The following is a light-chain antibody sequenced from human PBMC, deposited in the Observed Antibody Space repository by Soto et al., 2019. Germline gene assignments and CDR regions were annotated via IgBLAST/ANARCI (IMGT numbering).Light chain of an antibody. Sequence: QSVLTQPPSVSGAPGQRITISCTGSSSNIGAGYDVHWYQQLPGTAPKLLIYNNSHRPSGVPDRFSGYKSVTSASLAITGLQAEDEAYYYCQSYGSSLSGVVFGRGTTLTDL. CDR2: NNS. J-gene: IGLJ2*01. CDR3: QSYGSSLSGVV. V-gene: IGLV1-40*01. CDR1: SSNIGAGYD.